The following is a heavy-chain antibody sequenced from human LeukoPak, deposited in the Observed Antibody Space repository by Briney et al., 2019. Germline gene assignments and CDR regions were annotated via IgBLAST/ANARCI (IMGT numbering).Heavy chain of an antibody. Sequence: HSGGSLRLSCAASGFTVSSNYMSWVRQAPGKGLEWVSVIYSGGSTYYADSVKGRFTISRDNSKNTLYLQMNSLRAEDTAVYYCARDPVHSSGYLDYWGQGTLVTVSS. CDR3: ARDPVHSSGYLDY. CDR2: IYSGGST. CDR1: GFTVSSNY. D-gene: IGHD3-22*01. V-gene: IGHV3-66*01. J-gene: IGHJ4*02.